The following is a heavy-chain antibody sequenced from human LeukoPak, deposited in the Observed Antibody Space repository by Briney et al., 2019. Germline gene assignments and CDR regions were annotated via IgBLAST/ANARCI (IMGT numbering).Heavy chain of an antibody. CDR2: INSTGGST. CDR3: ARDISVRDAAWWFNP. Sequence: ASVKVSCKASGYTFTSNYMHWVRQAPGQGLEWMGVINSTGGSTSYAHKFQGRITLTRDMSTSTDYLELSSLRSDDTAVYYCARDISVRDAAWWFNPWGQGTLVTVSS. D-gene: IGHD5-24*01. V-gene: IGHV1-46*01. J-gene: IGHJ5*02. CDR1: GYTFTSNY.